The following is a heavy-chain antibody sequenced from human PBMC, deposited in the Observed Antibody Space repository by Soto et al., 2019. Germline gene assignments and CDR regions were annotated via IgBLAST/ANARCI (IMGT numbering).Heavy chain of an antibody. CDR3: ATAAGYGSGSYYHYGMDV. D-gene: IGHD3-10*01. CDR2: FDPEDGET. V-gene: IGHV1-24*01. Sequence: ASVKVSCKVSGYTLTELSMHWVRQAPGKGLEWMGGFDPEDGETIYAQKFQGRVTMTEDTSTDTAYMELSSLRSEDTAVYYCATAAGYGSGSYYHYGMDVWGKGTTVTXS. J-gene: IGHJ6*04. CDR1: GYTLTELS.